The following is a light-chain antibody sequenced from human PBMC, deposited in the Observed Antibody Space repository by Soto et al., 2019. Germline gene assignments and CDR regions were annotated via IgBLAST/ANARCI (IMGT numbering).Light chain of an antibody. J-gene: IGLJ1*01. Sequence: QSALTQPASVSGSPGLSIAVSCTGTSSDVGGYNPVSWYQQHPGKAPKLMIYDVSNRPSGVSNRFSGSKSGNTASLTISGLQAEDEGDYYCSSYTTGGSYVFGTGTKVTVL. CDR3: SSYTTGGSYV. V-gene: IGLV2-14*01. CDR1: SSDVGGYNP. CDR2: DVS.